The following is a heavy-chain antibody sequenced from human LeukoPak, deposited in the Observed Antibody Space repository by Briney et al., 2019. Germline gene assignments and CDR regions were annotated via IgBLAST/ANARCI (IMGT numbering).Heavy chain of an antibody. CDR3: ARGSLVSSSWFFDY. CDR2: IIPIFGTA. Sequence: SVKVPCKASGGTFSSYAISWVRQAPGQGLEWMGRIIPIFGTANYAQKFQGRVTITTDESTSTAYMELSSLRSEDTAVYYCARGSLVSSSWFFDYWGQGTLVTVSS. CDR1: GGTFSSYA. V-gene: IGHV1-69*05. D-gene: IGHD6-13*01. J-gene: IGHJ4*02.